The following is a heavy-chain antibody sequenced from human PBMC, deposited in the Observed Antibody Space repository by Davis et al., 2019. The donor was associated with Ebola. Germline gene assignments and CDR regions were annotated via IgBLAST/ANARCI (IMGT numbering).Heavy chain of an antibody. D-gene: IGHD2-21*01. CDR3: ARGRTLLDYGMDV. V-gene: IGHV3-74*01. CDR2: INSAGRST. J-gene: IGHJ6*02. Sequence: GESLKLSCAASGFTFSSYWMHWVRQAPGTGLEWVSRINSAGRSTSYADSVKGRFTISRDNAKNTLYLQMNSLRAEDTAVYYCARGRTLLDYGMDVWGQGTTVTVSS. CDR1: GFTFSSYW.